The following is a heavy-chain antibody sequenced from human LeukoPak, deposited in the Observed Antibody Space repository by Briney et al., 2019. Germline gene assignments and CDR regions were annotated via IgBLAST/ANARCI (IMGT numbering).Heavy chain of an antibody. J-gene: IGHJ4*02. CDR1: GFTFSSYA. V-gene: IGHV3-23*01. CDR3: AKFSLYYDSSGYYYEALDY. Sequence: GGSLRLSCAASGFTFSSYAMSWVRQAPGKGLEWVSAISGSGGSTYYADSVKGRFTISRDNSKNTLYLQMNSLRAEDTAVYYCAKFSLYYDSSGYYYEALDYWGQGTLVTASS. CDR2: ISGSGGST. D-gene: IGHD3-22*01.